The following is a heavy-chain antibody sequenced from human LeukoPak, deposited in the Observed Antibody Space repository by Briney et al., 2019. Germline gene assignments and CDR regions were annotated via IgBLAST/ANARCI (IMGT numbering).Heavy chain of an antibody. CDR1: GGSISSYY. D-gene: IGHD6-13*01. CDR3: ARDAGSSSNNWFDP. CDR2: IYYSGST. Sequence: SETLSLTCTVSGGSISSYYWSWSRQPPGKGLEWIGYIYYSGSTNYNPSLKSRVTISVDTSKSQFSLKLSSVTAADTAVYYCARDAGSSSNNWFDPWGQGTLVTVSS. J-gene: IGHJ5*02. V-gene: IGHV4-59*01.